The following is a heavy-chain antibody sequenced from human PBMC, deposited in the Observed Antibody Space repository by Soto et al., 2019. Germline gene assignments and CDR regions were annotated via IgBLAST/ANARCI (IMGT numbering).Heavy chain of an antibody. CDR3: AREGILGLFDAYDL. Sequence: QEQLVQSGAEVKKPGAAVKVSCKASVFTSSGISWVRQAPGQRLEWMGWISTHNGNTIYAQKFQGRVIMTMDPSTTTVYMELRSLRPDDTAVYLCAREGILGLFDAYDLWGQGTMVTVSS. V-gene: IGHV1-18*04. D-gene: IGHD3-3*01. J-gene: IGHJ3*01. CDR1: VFTSSG. CDR2: ISTHNGNT.